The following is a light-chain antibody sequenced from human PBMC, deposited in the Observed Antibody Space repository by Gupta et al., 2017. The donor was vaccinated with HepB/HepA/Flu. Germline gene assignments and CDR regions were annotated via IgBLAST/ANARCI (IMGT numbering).Light chain of an antibody. Sequence: DIVMTQSPLSLPVTPGEPASISCRSSQSLLHSNGYNYLDWYLPKPGQSPQLLIYLGSNRASGVPDRFSGSGSGTDFTLKISRVEAEDVGVYYCMQALQTPVFGPGTKVDIK. CDR1: QSLLHSNGYNY. J-gene: IGKJ3*01. CDR2: LGS. V-gene: IGKV2-28*01. CDR3: MQALQTPV.